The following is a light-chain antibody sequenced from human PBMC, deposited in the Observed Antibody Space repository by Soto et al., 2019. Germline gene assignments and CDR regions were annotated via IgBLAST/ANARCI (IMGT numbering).Light chain of an antibody. CDR1: SSDVGGYNY. CDR3: SSYAGSNNLP. CDR2: EVS. Sequence: QSALNQPPSASGSPGQSVTISCTGTSSDVGGYNYVSWYQQHPGNAPKLMIYEVSKRPSGVPDRFSGSKSGNTASLTVSGLQAEDEADYYCSSYAGSNNLPFGGGTKVTVL. V-gene: IGLV2-8*01. J-gene: IGLJ2*01.